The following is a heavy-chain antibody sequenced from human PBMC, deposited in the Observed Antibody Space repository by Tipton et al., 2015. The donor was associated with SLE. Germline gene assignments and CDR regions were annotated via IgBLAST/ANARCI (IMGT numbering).Heavy chain of an antibody. CDR1: GFSFSSFA. J-gene: IGHJ4*02. CDR2: ISYDGTNK. D-gene: IGHD2-15*01. Sequence: SLRLSCAAYGFSFSSFALHWVRQPPGKGLEWVSIISYDGTNKYYADPVKGRFTISRDNSTNTLYLQMNSLRAEDTAVYYCAREVDCIGGTCSFPGASWVQGTLVTVSS. V-gene: IGHV3-30*04. CDR3: AREVDCIGGTCSFPGAS.